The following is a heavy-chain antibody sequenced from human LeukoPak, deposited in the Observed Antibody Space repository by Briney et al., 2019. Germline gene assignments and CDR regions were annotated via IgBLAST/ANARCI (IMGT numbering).Heavy chain of an antibody. J-gene: IGHJ6*02. CDR3: ARDLSDIVVVPAANYYYYGMDV. D-gene: IGHD2-2*01. CDR1: GFTFSSYA. CDR2: ISYDGSNK. Sequence: QPGRSLRLSCAASGFTFSSYAMHWVRQAPGKGLEWMAVISYDGSNKYYADSVKGRFTISRDNSKNTLYLQMNSLRAEDTAVYYCARDLSDIVVVPAANYYYYGMDVWGQGTTVTVSS. V-gene: IGHV3-30*04.